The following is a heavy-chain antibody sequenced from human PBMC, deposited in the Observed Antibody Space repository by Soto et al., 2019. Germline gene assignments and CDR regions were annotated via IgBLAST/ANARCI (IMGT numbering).Heavy chain of an antibody. CDR3: AKDPGYCSGGSCFPEYFQH. CDR1: GFTFSSYG. Sequence: QVQLVESGGGVVQPGRSLRLSCAASGFTFSSYGMHWVRQAPGKGLEWVAVISYDGSNKYYADSVKGRFTISRDNSKNTLYLQMNSLRAEDTAVYYCAKDPGYCSGGSCFPEYFQHWGQGTLVTVSS. V-gene: IGHV3-30*18. CDR2: ISYDGSNK. D-gene: IGHD2-15*01. J-gene: IGHJ1*01.